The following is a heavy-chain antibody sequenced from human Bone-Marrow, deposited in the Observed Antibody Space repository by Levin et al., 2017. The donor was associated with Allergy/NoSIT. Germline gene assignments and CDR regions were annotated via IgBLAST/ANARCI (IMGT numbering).Heavy chain of an antibody. CDR1: GFTFSSYG. Sequence: GGSLRLSCAASGFTFSSYGMHWVRQAPGKGLEWVAVISYDGSNKYYADSVKGRFTISRDNSKNTLYLQMNSLRAEDTAVYYCAKHLDYWGQGTLVTVSS. J-gene: IGHJ4*02. CDR3: AKHLDY. V-gene: IGHV3-30*18. CDR2: ISYDGSNK.